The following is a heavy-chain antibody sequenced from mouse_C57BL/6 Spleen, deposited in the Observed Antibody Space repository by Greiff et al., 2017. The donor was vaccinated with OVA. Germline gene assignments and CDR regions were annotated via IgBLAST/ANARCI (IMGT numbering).Heavy chain of an antibody. CDR1: GYTFTTYP. CDR2: FHPYNDDT. J-gene: IGHJ1*03. V-gene: IGHV1-47*01. CDR3: ARGGGSSLYWYFDV. D-gene: IGHD1-1*01. Sequence: VKLQESGAELVKPGASVKMSCKASGYTFTTYPIEWMKQNHGKSLEWIGNFHPYNDDTKYNEKFKGKATLTVEKSSSTVYLELSRLTSDDSAVYYCARGGGSSLYWYFDVWGTGTTVTVSS.